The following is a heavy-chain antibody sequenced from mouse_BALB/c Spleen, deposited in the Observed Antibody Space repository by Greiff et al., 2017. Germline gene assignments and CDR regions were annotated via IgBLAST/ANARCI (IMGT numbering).Heavy chain of an antibody. D-gene: IGHD2-1*01. CDR1: GYTFTSYW. CDR3: TRCNYVSYYFDY. Sequence: EVQGVESGTVLARPGASVKMSCKASGYTFTSYWMHWVKQRPGQGLEWIGAIYPGNSDTGYNQKFKGKAKLTAVTSTSTAYMELSSLTNEDSAVYYCTRCNYVSYYFDYWGQGTTLTVSS. CDR2: IYPGNSDT. J-gene: IGHJ2*01. V-gene: IGHV1-5*01.